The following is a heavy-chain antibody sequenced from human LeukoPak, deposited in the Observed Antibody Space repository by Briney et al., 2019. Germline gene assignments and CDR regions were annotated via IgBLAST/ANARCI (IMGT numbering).Heavy chain of an antibody. V-gene: IGHV3-21*04. CDR1: GFTFSSYS. Sequence: GGSLRLSCAASGFTFSSYSMNWVRQAPGKGLEWVSSISSSSSYIYYADSVKGRFTISRDNAKNSLYLQMNSLRAEDTAVYYCARDSTASVVTAILDYWGQGTLVTVSS. CDR2: ISSSSSYI. D-gene: IGHD2-21*02. CDR3: ARDSTASVVTAILDY. J-gene: IGHJ4*02.